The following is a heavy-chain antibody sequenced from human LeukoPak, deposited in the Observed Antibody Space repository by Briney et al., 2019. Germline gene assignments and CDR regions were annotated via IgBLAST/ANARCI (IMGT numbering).Heavy chain of an antibody. CDR3: ARAARERGSTATGYFDY. CDR1: GFTLNSYW. J-gene: IGHJ4*02. V-gene: IGHV3-74*01. Sequence: GGSLRLSCAASGFTLNSYWMHWVRQAPGKGLVWVSRINSDGSSTSYADSVKGRFTISRDNAKNTLYLQMNSLRAEDTAVYYCARAARERGSTATGYFDYWGQGTLVTVSS. CDR2: INSDGSST. D-gene: IGHD3-10*01.